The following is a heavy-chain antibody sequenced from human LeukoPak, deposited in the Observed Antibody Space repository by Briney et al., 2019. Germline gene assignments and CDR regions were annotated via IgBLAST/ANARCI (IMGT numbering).Heavy chain of an antibody. CDR3: AYRNNFEY. J-gene: IGHJ4*02. V-gene: IGHV3-7*05. CDR1: GFSFSGHW. Sequence: PGESLRLSCAASGFSFSGHWINWVRQPPGKGLEWVANIKADGSEKYYVDSVKGRFTISRDDAKRTVDLQMDNLRAEDTAIYYCAYRNNFEYWGQGALVTVSS. CDR2: IKADGSEK. D-gene: IGHD1-26*01.